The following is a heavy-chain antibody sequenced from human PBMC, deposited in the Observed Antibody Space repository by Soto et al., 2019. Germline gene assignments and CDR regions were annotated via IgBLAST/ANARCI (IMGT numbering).Heavy chain of an antibody. V-gene: IGHV1-8*01. CDR2: MNPNSGNT. Sequence: QVPLVQSGAEVKKPGASVKVSCKASGYTFTSYDINWVRQATGQGLEWMGWMNPNSGNTGYAQKFQGRVTMTRNTSISTAYMELSSLRSEDTAVYYCARGGMTTVVTPVLFDYWGQGTLVTVSS. D-gene: IGHD4-17*01. CDR1: GYTFTSYD. CDR3: ARGGMTTVVTPVLFDY. J-gene: IGHJ4*02.